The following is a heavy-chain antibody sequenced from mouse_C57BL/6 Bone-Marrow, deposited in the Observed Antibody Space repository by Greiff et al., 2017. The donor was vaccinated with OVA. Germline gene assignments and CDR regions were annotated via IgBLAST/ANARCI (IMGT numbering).Heavy chain of an antibody. CDR2: ISYDGSN. V-gene: IGHV3-6*01. Sequence: DVKLQESGPGLVKPSQSLSLTCSVTGYSITSGYYWNWIRQFPGNKLEWMGYISYDGSNNYNPSLKNRISITRDTSKNQFFLKLNSVTTEDTATYYCARGFYGNLDYWGQGTTLTVSS. J-gene: IGHJ2*01. D-gene: IGHD2-1*01. CDR3: ARGFYGNLDY. CDR1: GYSITSGYY.